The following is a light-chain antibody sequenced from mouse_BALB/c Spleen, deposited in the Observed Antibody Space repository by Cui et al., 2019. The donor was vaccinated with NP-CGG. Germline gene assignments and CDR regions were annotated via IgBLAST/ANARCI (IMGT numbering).Light chain of an antibody. V-gene: IGLV1*01. CDR1: TGAVTTSNY. CDR2: GTN. CDR3: ALWYSNHWV. J-gene: IGLJ1*01. Sequence: QATLAQESGITTSPGETVTLTCRSSTGAVTTSNYANWVQEKPDHLFTGLIGGTNNRVPGVPARFSGSLIGDKAALTITGAQTEDEAIYFCALWYSNHWVFGGGTKLTVL.